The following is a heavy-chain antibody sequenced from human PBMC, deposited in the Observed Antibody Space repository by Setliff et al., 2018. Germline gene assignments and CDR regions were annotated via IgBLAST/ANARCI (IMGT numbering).Heavy chain of an antibody. V-gene: IGHV4-61*02. CDR3: ARDRGGDWIYYFDY. CDR1: GDSISSGNYY. D-gene: IGHD2-21*02. J-gene: IGHJ4*02. Sequence: ASETLSLTCTVSGDSISSGNYYWSWIRQPAGKGLEWIGRIYIGGSANYNPSLKSRVTISVDTSKNQFSLKLSSVTAADTAVYYCARDRGGDWIYYFDYWGQGTLVTVSS. CDR2: IYIGGSA.